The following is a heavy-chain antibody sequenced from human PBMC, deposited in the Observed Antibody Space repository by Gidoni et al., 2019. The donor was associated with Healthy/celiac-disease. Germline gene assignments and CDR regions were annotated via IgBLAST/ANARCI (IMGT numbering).Heavy chain of an antibody. J-gene: IGHJ6*02. D-gene: IGHD3-3*01. V-gene: IGHV3-43*01. CDR2: ISWDGGST. CDR3: AKDIGRDFWSGSISRYYGMDV. Sequence: EVQLVESGGVVVQPGGSLRLSCAASGFTFDDYTMHWVRQAPGKGLEWVSLISWDGGSTYYADSVKGRFTISRDNSKNSLYLQMNSLRTEDTALYYCAKDIGRDFWSGSISRYYGMDVWGQGTTVTVSS. CDR1: GFTFDDYT.